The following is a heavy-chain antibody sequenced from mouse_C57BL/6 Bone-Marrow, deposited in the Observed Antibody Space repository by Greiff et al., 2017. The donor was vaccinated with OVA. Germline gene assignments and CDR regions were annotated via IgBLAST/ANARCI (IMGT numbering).Heavy chain of an antibody. D-gene: IGHD2-3*01. CDR1: GYTFTSYD. Sequence: QVQLQQSGPELVKPGASVKLSCKASGYTFTSYDINWVKQRPGPGLEWIGWIYPRDGSTKYNEKFKGKATLTVDTSSSTAYMELHSLTSEDAAVDFCARGGDGYLYYAMDYWGQGTSVTVSS. V-gene: IGHV1-85*01. J-gene: IGHJ4*01. CDR2: IYPRDGST. CDR3: ARGGDGYLYYAMDY.